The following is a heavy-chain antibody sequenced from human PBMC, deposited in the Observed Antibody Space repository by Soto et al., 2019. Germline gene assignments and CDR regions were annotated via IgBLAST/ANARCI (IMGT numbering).Heavy chain of an antibody. CDR3: ARGFFATGFDP. Sequence: PSQTLSLTCAISGDSVSSSSVTWNWIRQSPSRGLEWLGRTYYKSKWYNEYAVSVKSRMTINSDTSKNQVSLQLNSVTPEDTAVYYCARGFFATGFDPWGQGTLVTVSS. CDR1: GDSVSSSSVT. D-gene: IGHD3-3*01. J-gene: IGHJ5*02. V-gene: IGHV6-1*01. CDR2: TYYKSKWYN.